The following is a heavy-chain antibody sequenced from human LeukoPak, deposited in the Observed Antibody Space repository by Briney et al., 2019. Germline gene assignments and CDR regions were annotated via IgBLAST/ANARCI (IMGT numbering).Heavy chain of an antibody. CDR3: ARCNDSEDY. CDR1: GGSFSGYY. CDR2: INHSGST. J-gene: IGHJ4*02. Sequence: SETLSLTCAVYGGSFSGYYWSWIRQPPGKGLEWIGEINHSGSTYYNPSLKSRVTISVDTSKNQFSLKLSSVTAADTAVYYCARCNDSEDYWGQGTLVTVSS. D-gene: IGHD2-21*02. V-gene: IGHV4-34*09.